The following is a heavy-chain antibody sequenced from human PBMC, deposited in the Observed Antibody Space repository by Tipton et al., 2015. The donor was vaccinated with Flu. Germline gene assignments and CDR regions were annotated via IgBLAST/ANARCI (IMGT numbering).Heavy chain of an antibody. CDR2: ISGSGGST. V-gene: IGHV3-23*01. CDR1: GFTFSSYA. Sequence: SLRLSCAASGFTFSSYAMSWVRQAPGKGLEWVSAISGSGGSTYYADSVKGRFTISRDNSKNTLYLQMNSLRAEDTAVYYCAKVGVKGITMVRGVIYFDYWGQGTLVTASS. CDR3: AKVGVKGITMVRGVIYFDY. D-gene: IGHD3-10*01. J-gene: IGHJ4*02.